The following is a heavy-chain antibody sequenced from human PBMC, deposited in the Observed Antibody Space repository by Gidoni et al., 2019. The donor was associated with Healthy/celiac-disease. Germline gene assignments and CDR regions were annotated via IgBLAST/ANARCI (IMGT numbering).Heavy chain of an antibody. CDR3: ARHWHYYGMDV. CDR2: IYYSGST. V-gene: IGHV4-39*01. J-gene: IGHJ6*02. Sequence: QLQLQESGPGLVTPSETLSLTCTVSGGSISSSSYYWGWLRQPPGKGLEWIGSIYYSGSTYYNPSVKSRVTISVDTSKNQFALKLSYVTAAETAVYYWARHWHYYGMDVWGQGTTVTVSS. CDR1: GGSISSSSYY.